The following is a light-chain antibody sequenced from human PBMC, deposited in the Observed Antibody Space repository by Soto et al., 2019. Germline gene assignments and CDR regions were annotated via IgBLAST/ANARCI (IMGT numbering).Light chain of an antibody. V-gene: IGKV1-39*01. CDR3: QQSYSTRIT. Sequence: DIQMTQSPSSLSASAGDRVTITCRASQSISSYLNWYQQKPGKAPKLLIYAASSLQSGVPSRFSGSGSGTDFTLTISSLQPEDFATYYCQQSYSTRITFGQGTRLEIK. J-gene: IGKJ5*01. CDR1: QSISSY. CDR2: AAS.